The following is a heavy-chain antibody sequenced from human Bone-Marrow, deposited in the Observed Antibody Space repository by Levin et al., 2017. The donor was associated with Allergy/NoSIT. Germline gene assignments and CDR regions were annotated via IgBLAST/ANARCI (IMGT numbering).Heavy chain of an antibody. CDR2: IRSETDGGTT. CDR3: TRDRHYGDFDGGLDY. J-gene: IGHJ4*02. D-gene: IGHD4-17*01. V-gene: IGHV3-15*05. Sequence: PGGSLRLSCAASGFSFTNAEAWMSWVRQAPGKGLEWIGRIRSETDGGTTEYAAPVRGRFTISRDDSKNTLFLQMTSLKTDDTGLYYCTRDRHYGDFDGGLDYWGQGTLVTVSS. CDR1: GFSFTNAEAW.